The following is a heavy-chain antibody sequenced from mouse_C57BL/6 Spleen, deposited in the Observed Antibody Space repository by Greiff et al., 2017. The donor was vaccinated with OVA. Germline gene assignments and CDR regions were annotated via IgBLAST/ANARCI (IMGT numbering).Heavy chain of an antibody. V-gene: IGHV1-64*01. Sequence: QVQLQQPGAELVKPGASVKLSCKASGYTFTSYWMHWVKQRPGQGLEWIGMIHPNSGSTNYNEKFKSKATLTVEKSSSTAYMQLSSLTSEDSAVYYGARSWDYGSSYGWYFDVWGTGTTVTVSS. CDR3: ARSWDYGSSYGWYFDV. J-gene: IGHJ1*03. CDR1: GYTFTSYW. CDR2: IHPNSGST. D-gene: IGHD1-1*01.